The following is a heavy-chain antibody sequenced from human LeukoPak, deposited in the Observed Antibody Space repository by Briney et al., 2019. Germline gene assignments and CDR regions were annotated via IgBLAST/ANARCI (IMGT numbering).Heavy chain of an antibody. V-gene: IGHV3-21*01. D-gene: IGHD3-3*01. CDR2: VSGTSTHI. CDR1: GFTFSRHW. Sequence: PGGSLRLSCVVSGFTFSRHWMSWVRQAPGKGLEWVSSVSGTSTHIYYADSVKGRFTVSRDNAQNSLYLQMNSLRAEDTAVYYCTRGSEWTSGVSDYWGQGTLVTVSS. CDR3: TRGSEWTSGVSDY. J-gene: IGHJ4*02.